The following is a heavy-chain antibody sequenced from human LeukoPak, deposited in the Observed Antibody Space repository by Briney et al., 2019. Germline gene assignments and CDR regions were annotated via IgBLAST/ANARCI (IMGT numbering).Heavy chain of an antibody. V-gene: IGHV1-46*01. CDR1: GYTFTSYY. CDR3: ARDFWSDPQMGLGDY. Sequence: ASVKVSCKASGYTFTSYYMHWVRQAPGQGLEWMGIINPSGGSTSYAQKFQGRVTMTTDTSTSTAYMELRSLRSDDTAVYYCARDFWSDPQMGLGDYWGQGTLVTVSS. CDR2: INPSGGST. D-gene: IGHD3-3*01. J-gene: IGHJ4*02.